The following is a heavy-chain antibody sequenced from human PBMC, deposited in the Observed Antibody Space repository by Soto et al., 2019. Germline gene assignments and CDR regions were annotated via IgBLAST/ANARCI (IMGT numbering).Heavy chain of an antibody. V-gene: IGHV1-69*12. J-gene: IGHJ4*02. D-gene: IGHD3-10*01. CDR2: IIPMFGTA. CDR3: ARDRVGEFTLDF. CDR1: GGTFSTYS. Sequence: QVQLVQSGTEVKKPGSSVKVSCKASGGTFSTYSFSWVRQAPGQGLEWMGGIIPMFGTADYAQKFQGRVIITADESTSTAYMELTGLRSDDTAVYYCARDRVGEFTLDFWGQGTLVTVSS.